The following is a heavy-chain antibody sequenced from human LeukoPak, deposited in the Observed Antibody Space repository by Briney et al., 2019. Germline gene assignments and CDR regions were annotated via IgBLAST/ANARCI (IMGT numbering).Heavy chain of an antibody. CDR1: GGSISSCDYY. CDR3: ARDGSGSYRFDY. D-gene: IGHD3-10*01. V-gene: IGHV4-31*03. CDR2: IYYSGST. J-gene: IGHJ4*02. Sequence: PSETLSLTCTVSGGSISSCDYYWSWIRQHPGKGLEWIGYIYYSGSTYYNPSLKSRITISVDTSQNQFSLKLSSVTAADTAVYFCARDGSGSYRFDYWGQGTLVTVSS.